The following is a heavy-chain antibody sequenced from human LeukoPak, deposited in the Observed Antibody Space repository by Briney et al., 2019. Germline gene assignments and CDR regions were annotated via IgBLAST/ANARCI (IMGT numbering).Heavy chain of an antibody. D-gene: IGHD1-7*01. Sequence: SETLSLTCTVSGGSISSHYWSWIRQPPGKGLEWIGYIYYSGSTNYNPSLKSRVTISVDTSKNQFSLKLSSVTAADTAVYCCARGEWNWNYVPFDYWGQGTLVTVSS. J-gene: IGHJ4*02. CDR2: IYYSGST. V-gene: IGHV4-59*11. CDR1: GGSISSHY. CDR3: ARGEWNWNYVPFDY.